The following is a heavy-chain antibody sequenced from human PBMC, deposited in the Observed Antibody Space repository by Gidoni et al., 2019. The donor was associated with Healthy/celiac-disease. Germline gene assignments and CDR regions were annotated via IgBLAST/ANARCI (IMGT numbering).Heavy chain of an antibody. CDR3: ARGYSSGWYVG. V-gene: IGHV4-34*01. J-gene: IGHJ4*02. D-gene: IGHD6-19*01. CDR2: INHSGST. CDR1: GGSFSGYY. Sequence: QVQPQQWGAGLLKPWETLSLTCVYGGSFSGYYWSWIRQPPGRGLAWIGEINHSGSTTYNPSLKSRVTISVDTSKHQFSLKLSSVTAADTAVYYCARGYSSGWYVGWGQGTLVTVSS.